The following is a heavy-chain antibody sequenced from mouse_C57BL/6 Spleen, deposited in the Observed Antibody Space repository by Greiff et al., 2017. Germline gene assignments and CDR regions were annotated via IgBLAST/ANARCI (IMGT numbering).Heavy chain of an antibody. CDR3: ARGWLLRDAMDY. V-gene: IGHV5-17*01. Sequence: EVMLVESGGGLVKPGGSLKLSCAASGFTFSDYGMHWVRQAPEKGLEWVAYISSGSSTIYYADTVKGRFTISRDNAKNTLILQMTSLRSEDTAMYYCARGWLLRDAMDYWGQGTSVTVSS. CDR2: ISSGSSTI. J-gene: IGHJ4*01. CDR1: GFTFSDYG. D-gene: IGHD2-3*01.